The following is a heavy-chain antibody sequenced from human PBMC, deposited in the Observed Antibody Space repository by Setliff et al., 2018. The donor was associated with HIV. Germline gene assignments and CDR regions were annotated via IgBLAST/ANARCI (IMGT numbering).Heavy chain of an antibody. CDR3: ARHSPSDY. CDR2: IYNSAST. J-gene: IGHJ4*02. CDR1: GDSISTDY. V-gene: IGHV4-59*08. Sequence: SETLSLTCTVSGDSISTDYWTWIRQPPGKGLEWIGYIYNSASTSYNPSLKSRVTISVDTSKNQFSLKLSSVTAADTAVYYCARHSPSDYWGLGTLVTVSS.